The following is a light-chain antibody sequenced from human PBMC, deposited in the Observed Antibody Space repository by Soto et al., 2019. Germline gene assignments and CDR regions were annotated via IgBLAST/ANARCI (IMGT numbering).Light chain of an antibody. CDR2: ASS. CDR3: QQDNRSPPWR. CDR1: QSVSSN. V-gene: IGKV3D-15*02. Sequence: TGRMPNAATLSVYGRERATLSCRASQSVSSNLAWYQQKPGQAPRLVIYASSIRASDFPARFSGSGSGTEFTLTVLGLQYDDCAVYFSQQDNRSPPWRFGGGTKVDIK. J-gene: IGKJ4*02.